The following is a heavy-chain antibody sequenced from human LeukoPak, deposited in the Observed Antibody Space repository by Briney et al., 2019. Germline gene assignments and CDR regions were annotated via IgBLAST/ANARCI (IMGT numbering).Heavy chain of an antibody. J-gene: IGHJ4*02. CDR2: ISGSGIST. D-gene: IGHD4-17*01. CDR1: GFTFSSYA. CDR3: AKPYDYGDYRLDY. Sequence: GGSLRLSCAASGFTFSSYAMNWVRQAPGKGLEWVSHISGSGISTYYADSVKGRFTFSRDNSKNTLYLQMNSLRAEDTAVYYCAKPYDYGDYRLDYWGQGTLVTVSS. V-gene: IGHV3-23*01.